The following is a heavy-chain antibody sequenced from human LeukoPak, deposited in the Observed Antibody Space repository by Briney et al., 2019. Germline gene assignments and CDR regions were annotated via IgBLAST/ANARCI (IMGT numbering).Heavy chain of an antibody. CDR1: GFTFSSYA. V-gene: IGHV3-23*01. Sequence: PGGSLRLSCAASGFTFSSYAMSWVRQAPGKGLEWVSAISGSGSSTYYADSVKGRFTISRDNSKNTLYLQMNSLRAEDTAVYYCAKDGYSSSWYLTWFDPWGQGTLVTVSS. J-gene: IGHJ5*02. CDR3: AKDGYSSSWYLTWFDP. CDR2: ISGSGSST. D-gene: IGHD6-13*01.